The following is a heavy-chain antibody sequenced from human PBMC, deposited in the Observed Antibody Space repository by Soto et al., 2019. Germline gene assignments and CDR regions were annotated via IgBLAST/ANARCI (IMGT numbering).Heavy chain of an antibody. V-gene: IGHV1-3*01. D-gene: IGHD6-13*01. CDR1: GYTFTSYA. CDR3: ARGGGIAAAVAGGDAFDI. CDR2: ISAGNGNT. Sequence: ASVKVSCKASGYTFTSYAMHWVRQAPGQRLEWMGWISAGNGNTKYSQKFQGSVTITRDTSASTAYMELSSLRSEDTAVYYCARGGGIAAAVAGGDAFDIWGQGTMVTVSS. J-gene: IGHJ3*02.